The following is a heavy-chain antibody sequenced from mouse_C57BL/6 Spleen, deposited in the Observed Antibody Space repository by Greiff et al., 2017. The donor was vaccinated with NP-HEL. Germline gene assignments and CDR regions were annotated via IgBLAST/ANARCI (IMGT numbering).Heavy chain of an antibody. CDR3: ARKGAWCAY. CDR1: GFTFSSYA. CDR2: ISDGGSYT. J-gene: IGHJ3*01. V-gene: IGHV5-4*03. Sequence: EVKLVESGGGLVKPGGSLKLSCAASGFTFSSYAMSWVRQTPEKRLEWVATISDGGSYTYYPDNVKGRFTISRDNAKNNLYLQMSHLKSEDTAMYYCARKGAWCAYWGQGTLVTVSA.